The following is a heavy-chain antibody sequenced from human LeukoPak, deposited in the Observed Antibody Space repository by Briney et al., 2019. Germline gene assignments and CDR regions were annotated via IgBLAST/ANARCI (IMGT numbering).Heavy chain of an antibody. CDR2: ISSSSSYI. D-gene: IGHD3-22*01. J-gene: IGHJ4*02. V-gene: IGHV3-21*01. Sequence: PGGSLRLSCAASGFTFSSYSMNWVRQAPGKGLEWVSSISSSSSYIYYADSVKGRFTISRDNAKNSLYLQMKSLRAEDTAVYYCARAVNYYDSSGYQYWGQGTLVTVSS. CDR3: ARAVNYYDSSGYQY. CDR1: GFTFSSYS.